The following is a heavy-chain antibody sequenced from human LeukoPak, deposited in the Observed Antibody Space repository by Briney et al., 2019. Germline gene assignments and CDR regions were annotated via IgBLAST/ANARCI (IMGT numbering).Heavy chain of an antibody. CDR1: GFAFSSYS. CDR3: AREWAMVPYWYFDL. Sequence: GGSLRLSCAASGFAFSSYSMNWVRQAPGKGLEWVLSISGSSSYIFYADSVRGRFTISRDNAKNSLYLQMNSLRAEDTAVYYCAREWAMVPYWYFDLWGRGTLVTVSS. CDR2: ISGSSSYI. J-gene: IGHJ2*01. V-gene: IGHV3-21*01. D-gene: IGHD3-10*01.